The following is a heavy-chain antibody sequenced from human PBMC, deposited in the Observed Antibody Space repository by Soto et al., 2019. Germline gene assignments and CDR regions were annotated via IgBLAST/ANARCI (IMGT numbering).Heavy chain of an antibody. Sequence: ASVKVSCKASGYTFTSYYMHWVRQAPGQGLEWMGIINPSGGSTSYAQKFQGRVTMTRDTSTSTVYMELSSLRSEDTAVYYCARQNVDTAMVTSIFFDYWGQGTLVTVSS. CDR2: INPSGGST. D-gene: IGHD5-18*01. CDR3: ARQNVDTAMVTSIFFDY. J-gene: IGHJ4*02. CDR1: GYTFTSYY. V-gene: IGHV1-46*01.